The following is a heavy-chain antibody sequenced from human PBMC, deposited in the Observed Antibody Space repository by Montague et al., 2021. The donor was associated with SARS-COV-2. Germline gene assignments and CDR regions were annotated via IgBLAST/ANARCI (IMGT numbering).Heavy chain of an antibody. CDR3: ARQNGNDSPRSVDDIHGVRKWGERWCGGSCDY. CDR1: GGSISSSSYY. Sequence: SETRSLTCTVSGGSISSSSYYWGWIRQPPGKGLEWIGSIYYSGSTYYNPSLKSRVTISVDTSKNQSSLKLSSVTAADTAVYYCARQNGNDSPRSVDDIHGVRKWGERWCGGSCDYWGQGTLVTVSS. J-gene: IGHJ4*02. V-gene: IGHV4-39*01. CDR2: IYYSGST. D-gene: IGHD3-10*01.